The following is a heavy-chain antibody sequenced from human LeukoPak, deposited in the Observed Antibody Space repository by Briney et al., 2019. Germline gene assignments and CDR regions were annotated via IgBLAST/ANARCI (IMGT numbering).Heavy chain of an antibody. D-gene: IGHD3-22*01. J-gene: IGHJ4*02. CDR3: AKTYYYDSTGYYYDY. CDR2: ISSSSSYI. V-gene: IGHV3-21*01. CDR1: GFTFSSYS. Sequence: GGSLRLSCAASGFTFSSYSMNWVRQAPGKGLEWVSSISSSSSYIYYADSVKGRFIISRDNSKNTLYLQMNSLRAEDTAVYYCAKTYYYDSTGYYYDYWGQGTLVTVSS.